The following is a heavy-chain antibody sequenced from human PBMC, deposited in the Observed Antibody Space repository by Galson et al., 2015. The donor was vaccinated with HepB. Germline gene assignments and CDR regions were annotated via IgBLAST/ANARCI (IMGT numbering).Heavy chain of an antibody. D-gene: IGHD1-1*01. CDR1: GFTFSSYA. CDR3: AKDEDNPYYYYYYMDV. Sequence: SLRLSCAASGFTFSSYAMSWVRQAPGKGLEWVSAISGSGGSTYYADSVKGRFTISRDNSKNTLYLQMNSLRAEDTAVYYCAKDEDNPYYYYYYMDVWGKGITVTVSS. J-gene: IGHJ6*03. V-gene: IGHV3-23*01. CDR2: ISGSGGST.